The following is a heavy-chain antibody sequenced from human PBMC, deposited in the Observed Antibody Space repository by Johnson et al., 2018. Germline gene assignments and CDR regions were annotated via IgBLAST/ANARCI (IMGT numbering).Heavy chain of an antibody. Sequence: VQLVQSGGGLVQPGGSLRLSCAASGFTVSSNYMSWVRQAPGKGLEWVSVIYSGFSTYYADSVKGRFTISRDNSKNTPYLQMNSLRAEDTAVYYCARDLRDYGNGMDVWGQGTTVTVSS. J-gene: IGHJ6*02. D-gene: IGHD4-17*01. CDR1: GFTVSSNY. CDR3: ARDLRDYGNGMDV. CDR2: IYSGFST. V-gene: IGHV3-53*01.